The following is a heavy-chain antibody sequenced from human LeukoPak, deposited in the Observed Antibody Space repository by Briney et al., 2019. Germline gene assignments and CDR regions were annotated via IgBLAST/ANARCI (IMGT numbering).Heavy chain of an antibody. Sequence: SETLSLTCTVSGGSISSYYWSWIRQPPGKGLEWIGYIYYSGSTNYNPSLKSRVTISVDTSKNQSSLKLSSVTAADTAVYYCARPDYGDSQGGAFDIWGQGTMVTVSS. V-gene: IGHV4-59*08. CDR1: GGSISSYY. D-gene: IGHD4-17*01. J-gene: IGHJ3*02. CDR3: ARPDYGDSQGGAFDI. CDR2: IYYSGST.